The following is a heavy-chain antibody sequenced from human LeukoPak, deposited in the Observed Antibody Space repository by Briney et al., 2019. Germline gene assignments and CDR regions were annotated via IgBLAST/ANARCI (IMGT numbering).Heavy chain of an antibody. CDR3: ARDGTGTPYDY. CDR1: GFTFSSYS. CDR2: ISSSSSTI. V-gene: IGHV3-48*04. J-gene: IGHJ4*02. D-gene: IGHD1-7*01. Sequence: PGGSLRLSCAASGFTFSSYSMNWVRQAPGKGLEWVSYISSSSSTIYYADSVKGRFTISRDNAKNSLYLQMNSLRVEDTAVYYCARDGTGTPYDYWGQGTLVTVSS.